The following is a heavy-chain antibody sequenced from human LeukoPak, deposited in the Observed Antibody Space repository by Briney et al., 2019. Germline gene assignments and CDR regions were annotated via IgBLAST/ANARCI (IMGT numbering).Heavy chain of an antibody. V-gene: IGHV3-23*01. D-gene: IGHD6-13*01. CDR2: ISDSGDGT. CDR3: AKDKAPGSWHTPSDF. CDR1: GFTFRTYA. Sequence: GGSLRLSCAASGFTFRTYAMSWVRQAPGKGLEWVSGISDSGDGTYYAESVKGRLTISRDNSKNTVFLQMNSLRADDTAKYYCAKDKAPGSWHTPSDFWGQGTLVTVSS. J-gene: IGHJ4*02.